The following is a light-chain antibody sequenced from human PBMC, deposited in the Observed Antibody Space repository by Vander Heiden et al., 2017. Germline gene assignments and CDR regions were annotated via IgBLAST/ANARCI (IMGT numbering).Light chain of an antibody. CDR1: QSVSSN. J-gene: IGKJ4*01. CDR3: QQRSNWPPALT. Sequence: EIVLTQPPATLSLSPGERATLPCTASQSVSSNLAWYQQKPGQAPRLLVYDASNRATCIPARFSGSGSGTDFTLTISSLEPEDFAVYYCQQRSNWPPALTFGGGTKVEIK. CDR2: DAS. V-gene: IGKV3-11*01.